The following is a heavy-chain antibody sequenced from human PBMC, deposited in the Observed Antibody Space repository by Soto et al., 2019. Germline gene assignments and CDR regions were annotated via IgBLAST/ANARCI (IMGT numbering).Heavy chain of an antibody. D-gene: IGHD7-27*01. CDR2: INPSGGST. CDR1: GYTFTSYY. V-gene: IGHV1-46*01. Sequence: VASVKVSCKASGYTFTSYYMHWVRQAPGLGLEWMGIINPSGGSTSYAQKFQGRVTMTRDTPTTTLYMELSSLKSQDTAVYYCARHPPQPQQSPGDQSKDYYHGIDVWGQGTTVTVSS. CDR3: ARHPPQPQQSPGDQSKDYYHGIDV. J-gene: IGHJ6*02.